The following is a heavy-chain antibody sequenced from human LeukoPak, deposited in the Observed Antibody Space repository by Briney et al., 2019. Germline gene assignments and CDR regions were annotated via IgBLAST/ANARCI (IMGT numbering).Heavy chain of an antibody. CDR2: ISGSGGST. Sequence: GGSLRLSCAASGFTFSSYAMSWVRQAPGKGLEWVSAISGSGGSTYYADSVKGRFTISRDNSKNTLYLQMNSLRAEDTAVYYCAKAPRYNWNRAIIFDYWGQGTLVTVSS. CDR3: AKAPRYNWNRAIIFDY. CDR1: GFTFSSYA. D-gene: IGHD1-20*01. J-gene: IGHJ4*02. V-gene: IGHV3-23*01.